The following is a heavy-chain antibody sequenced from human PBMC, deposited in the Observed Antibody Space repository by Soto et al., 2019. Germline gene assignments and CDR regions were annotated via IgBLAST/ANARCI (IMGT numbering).Heavy chain of an antibody. CDR1: GFVFSNYG. J-gene: IGHJ4*02. V-gene: IGHV3-23*01. CDR2: VSENGDYT. CDR3: ARRTAVRNFDY. Sequence: EVQLLESGGGLVQPGGSLRLSCAASGFVFSNYGMTWVRQAPGKGLEWVSTVSENGDYTSYADSVKGRFTISRDNSKNTLYVQMNSLRAEDTAVYYCARRTAVRNFDYWRQGTLVTVSS. D-gene: IGHD6-19*01.